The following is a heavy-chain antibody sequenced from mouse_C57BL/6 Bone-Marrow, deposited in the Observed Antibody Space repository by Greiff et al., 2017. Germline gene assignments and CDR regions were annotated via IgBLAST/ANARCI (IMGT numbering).Heavy chain of an antibody. V-gene: IGHV5-6*01. CDR3: ARQQLGRFAY. Sequence: DVQLVESGGDLVKPGGSLKLSCAGSGFTFSSYGMSWVRQTPDKRLEWVATISSGGSYTYYPDSVKGRFTISRDNAKNTLYLQMSSLKSEDTAMYYCARQQLGRFAYWGQGTLVTVSA. D-gene: IGHD4-1*02. J-gene: IGHJ3*01. CDR2: ISSGGSYT. CDR1: GFTFSSYG.